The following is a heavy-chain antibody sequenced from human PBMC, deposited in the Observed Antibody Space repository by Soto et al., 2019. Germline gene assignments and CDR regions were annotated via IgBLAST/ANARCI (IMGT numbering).Heavy chain of an antibody. Sequence: ASVKVSCKASGYTFTIYGISWVRQAPGQGLEWMGWISAYNGNTNYAQKLQGRVTMTTDTSTSTAYMELRILRSDDTAAYYYSSGIKYGDYSRRLDPWCSGTLITV. CDR2: ISAYNGNT. V-gene: IGHV1-18*01. CDR1: GYTFTIYG. CDR3: SSGIKYGDYSRRLDP. D-gene: IGHD4-17*01. J-gene: IGHJ5*02.